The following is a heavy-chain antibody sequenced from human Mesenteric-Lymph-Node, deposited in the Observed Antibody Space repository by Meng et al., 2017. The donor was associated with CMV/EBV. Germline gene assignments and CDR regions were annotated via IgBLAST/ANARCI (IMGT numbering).Heavy chain of an antibody. V-gene: IGHV3-7*01. D-gene: IGHD5-12*01. CDR2: IKQDGSEK. CDR3: ARDVVATLDY. J-gene: IGHJ4*02. Sequence: GESLKISCAASGFTFSTHWMSWVRQAPGKGLEWVANIKQDGSEKYYVDSVKGRFTISRDNAKHSLYLQMNSLRAEDTAVYHCARDVVATLDYWGQGTLVTVSS. CDR1: GFTFSTHW.